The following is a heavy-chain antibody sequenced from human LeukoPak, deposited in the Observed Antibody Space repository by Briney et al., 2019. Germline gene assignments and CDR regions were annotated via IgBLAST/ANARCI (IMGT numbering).Heavy chain of an antibody. D-gene: IGHD6-6*01. CDR2: INPNSGGT. CDR3: ASGLEGGSSSTSYYYYYYMDV. J-gene: IGHJ6*03. V-gene: IGHV1-2*02. CDR1: GYTFTGYY. Sequence: GASVKVSCKASGYTFTGYYMHWVRQAPGQGLEWMGWINPNSGGTNYAQKFQGRVTMTRDTSISTAYMELSRLRSDDTAVYYCASGLEGGSSSTSYYYYYYMDVWGKGTTVTVSS.